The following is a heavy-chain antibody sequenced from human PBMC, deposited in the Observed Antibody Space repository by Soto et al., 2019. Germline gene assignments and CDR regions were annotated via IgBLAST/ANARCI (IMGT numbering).Heavy chain of an antibody. Sequence: ASVKVSCKASGYTFTGYYMHWVRQAPGQGLEWMGWINPNSGDTKYAQKFQGRVTMTRDTSTRTAYMEVSRLTSDDTAVYYCARSLSTIGGRPDSWGQGTLVTISS. CDR3: ARSLSTIGGRPDS. CDR2: INPNSGDT. CDR1: GYTFTGYY. V-gene: IGHV1-2*02. D-gene: IGHD6-6*01. J-gene: IGHJ4*02.